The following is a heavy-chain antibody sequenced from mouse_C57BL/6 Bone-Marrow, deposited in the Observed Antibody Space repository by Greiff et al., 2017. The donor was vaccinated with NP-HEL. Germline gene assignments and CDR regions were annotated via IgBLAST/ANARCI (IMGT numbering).Heavy chain of an antibody. Sequence: QVQLQQPGAELVRPGSSVKLSCKASGYTFTSYWMDWVKQRPGQGLEWIGNLYPSDSETHYNQKFKDKATLTVDKSTSTAYMQLSSLTSEDSAVYYCARGGGYHFAFGGQGTLVTVSA. J-gene: IGHJ3*01. CDR3: ARGGGYHFAF. V-gene: IGHV1-61*01. CDR2: LYPSDSET. D-gene: IGHD2-2*01. CDR1: GYTFTSYW.